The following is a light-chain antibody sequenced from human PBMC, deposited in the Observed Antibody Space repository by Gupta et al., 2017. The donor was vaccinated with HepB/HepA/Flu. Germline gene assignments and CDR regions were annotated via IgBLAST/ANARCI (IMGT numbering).Light chain of an antibody. CDR1: QGISSY. J-gene: IGKJ1*01. Sequence: DIPLTQSPSFLSASVGVRVTITCRASQGISSYLAWYQQKPGKAPKLLIYAASTLQSGVPSRFSGSGSGTEFTLTISSLQPEDFATYYCQQLNSYPPWTFGQGTKVEIK. CDR3: QQLNSYPPWT. CDR2: AAS. V-gene: IGKV1-9*01.